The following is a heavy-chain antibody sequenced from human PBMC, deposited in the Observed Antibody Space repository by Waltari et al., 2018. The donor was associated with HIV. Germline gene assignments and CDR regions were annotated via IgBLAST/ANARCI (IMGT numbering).Heavy chain of an antibody. V-gene: IGHV2-70*01. CDR2: IDGDDDK. CDR1: GFSLSTRGMS. D-gene: IGHD3-9*01. CDR3: ARADILTGLFDY. Sequence: QVTLRASGPALVKPTQTLTLTCTFSGFSLSTRGMSVTWIRQTPGKALEWLAVIDGDDDKYYSVSLKTRLTISKDTSKNQVVLTMTNMDPVDTATYYCARADILTGLFDYWGQGTLVTVSS. J-gene: IGHJ4*02.